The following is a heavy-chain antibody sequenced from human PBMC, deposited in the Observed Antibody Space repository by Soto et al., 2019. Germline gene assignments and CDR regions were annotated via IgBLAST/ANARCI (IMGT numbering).Heavy chain of an antibody. J-gene: IGHJ4*02. D-gene: IGHD3-10*01. CDR1: GYTFTSSG. V-gene: IGHV1-18*01. Sequence: ASLKVSCKASGYTFTSSGISSVRQSSGQGLEWMGWISAYNGNTNYAQKLQGRVTMTTDTSTGTAYMELRSLRSDETAVYYCARDTNYGSGSYYYDYWGQGTLVTVCS. CDR2: ISAYNGNT. CDR3: ARDTNYGSGSYYYDY.